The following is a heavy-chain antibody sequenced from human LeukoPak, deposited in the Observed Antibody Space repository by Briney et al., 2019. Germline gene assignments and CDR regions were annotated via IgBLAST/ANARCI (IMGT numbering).Heavy chain of an antibody. CDR1: GFTFTRYR. D-gene: IGHD1-14*01. CDR3: TRTLGPYNDAFDV. V-gene: IGHV3-21*01. Sequence: PGGSLRLSCTASGFTFTRYRMNWVRQAPGKGLDWLSSIRSSGNEIYYADSVKGRITISRDNAKHSVYLQIHSLGAEDTAVYSCTRTLGPYNDAFDVWGQGTRVIVSS. J-gene: IGHJ3*01. CDR2: IRSSGNEI.